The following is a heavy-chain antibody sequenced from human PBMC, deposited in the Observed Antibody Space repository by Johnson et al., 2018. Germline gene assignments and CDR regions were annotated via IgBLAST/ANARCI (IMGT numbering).Heavy chain of an antibody. Sequence: QVQLVQSGPGLVKPSETLSLNCTLSGGSISSSSYYWGWVRQPPGKGLEWIGHIHYSGSTYYSPSLKSRVTISGDTSKIQFSLMLRSVTAADTAVYDCARSIVRGIIPVLDYYNYYKDVWGKGTTVIVSS. CDR2: IHYSGST. D-gene: IGHD3-10*01. CDR1: GGSISSSSYY. J-gene: IGHJ6*03. V-gene: IGHV4-39*07. CDR3: ARSIVRGIIPVLDYYNYYKDV.